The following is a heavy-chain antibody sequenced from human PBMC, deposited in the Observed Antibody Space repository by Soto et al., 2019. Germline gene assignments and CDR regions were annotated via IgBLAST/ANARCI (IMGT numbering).Heavy chain of an antibody. CDR1: GFSLSNARMG. CDR3: ARTDCSRGSCYGAYYYGMYV. J-gene: IGHJ6*02. V-gene: IGHV2-26*01. Sequence: QVTLKESGPVLVKPTETLTLTCTVSGFSLSNARMGVSWIRQPPGKALEWLAHIFSNDEKSYSTSLKSRLTISKDASKSRLVLTMTNMDPVDTATYSCARTDCSRGSCYGAYYYGMYVWGQGTTVTVSS. D-gene: IGHD2-15*01. CDR2: IFSNDEK.